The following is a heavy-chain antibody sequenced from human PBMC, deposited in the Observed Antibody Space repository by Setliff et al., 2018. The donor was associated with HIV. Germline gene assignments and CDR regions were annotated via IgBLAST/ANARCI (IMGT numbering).Heavy chain of an antibody. Sequence: PSETLSLTCTVSGDSTSSSSYYWGWIRQPPGKGLEWIGSIYYSGSTYYNPSLKSRVTISVDTSKNQSSLKLNSVTAADTAVYYCARTRGYTYGYIDSWAHGTLFTVSS. CDR2: IYYSGST. V-gene: IGHV4-39*01. CDR3: ARTRGYTYGYIDS. J-gene: IGHJ4*01. D-gene: IGHD5-18*01. CDR1: GDSTSSSSYY.